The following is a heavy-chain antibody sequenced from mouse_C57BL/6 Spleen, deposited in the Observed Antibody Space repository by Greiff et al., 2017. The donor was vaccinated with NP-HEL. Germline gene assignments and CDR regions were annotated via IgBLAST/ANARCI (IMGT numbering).Heavy chain of an antibody. Sequence: QVQLQQPGAELVKPGASVKLSCKASGYTFTSYWMHWVKQRPGQGLEWIGMIHPNSGSTNYNEKFKSKATLTVDKSSSTAYMQLSSLTSEDSAVYYCAIHYYGSPYYAMDYRGQGTSVTGAS. V-gene: IGHV1-64*01. CDR2: IHPNSGST. J-gene: IGHJ4*01. CDR1: GYTFTSYW. CDR3: AIHYYGSPYYAMDY. D-gene: IGHD1-1*01.